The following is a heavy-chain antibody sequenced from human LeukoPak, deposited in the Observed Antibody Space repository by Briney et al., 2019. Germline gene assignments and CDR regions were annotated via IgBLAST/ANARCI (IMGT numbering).Heavy chain of an antibody. CDR1: GGSISSYY. CDR2: IYYSGCT. V-gene: IGHV4-59*01. J-gene: IGHJ4*02. CDR3: AREFCCGSYDY. D-gene: IGHD5-18*01. Sequence: SETLSLTCTVSGGSISSYYWSWIRQPPGKRLEWIGYIYYSGCTNYNPSLKSRVTMSLDTSKNQFSLKLGSVTAADTAVYYCAREFCCGSYDYWAREPWSPSPQ.